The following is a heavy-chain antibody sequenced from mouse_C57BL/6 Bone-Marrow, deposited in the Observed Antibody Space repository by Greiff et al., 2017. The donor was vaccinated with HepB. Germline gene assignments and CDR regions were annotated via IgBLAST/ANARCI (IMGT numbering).Heavy chain of an antibody. J-gene: IGHJ4*01. Sequence: QVQLQQSGAELARPGASVKLSCKASGYTFTSYGISWVKQRTGQGLEWIGEIYPKSGNTYYNEKFKGKATLTADKSSSTAYMELRSLTSEDSAVYFCASYYYGSGSAIDYWGQGTSVTVSS. V-gene: IGHV1-81*01. CDR1: GYTFTSYG. D-gene: IGHD1-1*01. CDR3: ASYYYGSGSAIDY. CDR2: IYPKSGNT.